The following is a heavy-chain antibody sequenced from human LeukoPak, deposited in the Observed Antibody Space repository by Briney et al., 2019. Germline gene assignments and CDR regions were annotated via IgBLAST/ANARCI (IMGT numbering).Heavy chain of an antibody. D-gene: IGHD6-6*01. CDR1: GFTFSSYA. CDR2: ISGSSGST. Sequence: GGSLRLSCAASGFTFSSYAMSWVRQAPGKGLEWVSAISGSSGSTYYADSVKGRFTISRDNSKNTLYLQMNSLRAEDTAIYYCAKIEYSSSGGDYWGQGTLVTVSS. CDR3: AKIEYSSSGGDY. V-gene: IGHV3-23*01. J-gene: IGHJ4*02.